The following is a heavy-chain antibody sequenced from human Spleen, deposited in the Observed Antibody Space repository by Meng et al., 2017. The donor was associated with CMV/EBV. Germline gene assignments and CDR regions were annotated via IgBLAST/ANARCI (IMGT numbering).Heavy chain of an antibody. CDR2: TSYDGSNK. D-gene: IGHD6-6*01. V-gene: IGHV3-30*04. CDR3: ARDRYSTSSGSFEY. Sequence: GESLKISCAASGFTFSTYAMHWVRQAPGKGLEWVAVTSYDGSNKYYADSVKGRFTISRDNSKTTLYLRMNSLRAEDKAVYYCARDRYSTSSGSFEYWGQGTTVTVSS. J-gene: IGHJ4*03. CDR1: GFTFSTYA.